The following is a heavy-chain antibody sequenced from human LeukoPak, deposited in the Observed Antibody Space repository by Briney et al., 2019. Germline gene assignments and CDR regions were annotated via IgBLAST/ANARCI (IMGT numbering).Heavy chain of an antibody. J-gene: IGHJ5*02. CDR1: GFTFSSYS. CDR3: ARDYVEPRDYYDSSGHNWFDP. D-gene: IGHD3-22*01. Sequence: GGSLRLSCAASGFTFSSYSMNWVRQAPGKGLEWVSSISSSSSYIYYADSVKGRFTISRDNAKNSLYLQMNSLRAEDTAVYYCARDYVEPRDYYDSSGHNWFDPWGQGTLVTVSS. CDR2: ISSSSSYI. V-gene: IGHV3-21*01.